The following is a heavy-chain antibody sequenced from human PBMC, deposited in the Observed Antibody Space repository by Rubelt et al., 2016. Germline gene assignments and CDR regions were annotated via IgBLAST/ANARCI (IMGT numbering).Heavy chain of an antibody. V-gene: IGHV3-30*04. D-gene: IGHD1-1*01. CDR1: GFTFSHYA. CDR3: AKVRTGTTALTYYYYGMDV. Sequence: VVQPGRSLRLSCAASGFTFSHYAMHWVRQAPGEGPEWVALISYDGGNKNYADSVKGRFTISRDNSKNTLYLQMNSLRAEDTAVYYCAKVRTGTTALTYYYYGMDVWGQGTTVTVSS. J-gene: IGHJ6*02. CDR2: ISYDGGNK.